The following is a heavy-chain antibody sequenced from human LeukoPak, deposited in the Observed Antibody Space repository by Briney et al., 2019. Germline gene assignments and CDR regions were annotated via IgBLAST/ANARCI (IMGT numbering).Heavy chain of an antibody. J-gene: IGHJ4*02. D-gene: IGHD2-2*02. Sequence: SVKVSCKASGGTFSSYAISWVRQAPGQGLEWMGGIIPIFGTANYAQKFQGRVTITADESTSTAYMELSSLRSEDTAVYYCARSHCSSTSCYRGALTYYFDYWGQGTLVTVSS. CDR3: ARSHCSSTSCYRGALTYYFDY. CDR2: IIPIFGTA. CDR1: GGTFSSYA. V-gene: IGHV1-69*13.